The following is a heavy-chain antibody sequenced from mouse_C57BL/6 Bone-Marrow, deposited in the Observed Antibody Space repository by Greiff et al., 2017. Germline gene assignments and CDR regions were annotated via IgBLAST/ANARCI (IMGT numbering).Heavy chain of an antibody. CDR1: GYTFTSYD. V-gene: IGHV1-85*01. J-gene: IGHJ1*03. Sequence: VQLQQSGPELVKPGASVKLSCKASGYTFTSYDINWVKQRPGQGLEWIGWIYPRDGSTKYNEKFKGKATLTVDTSSSTAYMELHSLTSGDSAVYFCARGVYGSSPSYWYFDVWGTGTTVTVSS. CDR2: IYPRDGST. D-gene: IGHD1-1*01. CDR3: ARGVYGSSPSYWYFDV.